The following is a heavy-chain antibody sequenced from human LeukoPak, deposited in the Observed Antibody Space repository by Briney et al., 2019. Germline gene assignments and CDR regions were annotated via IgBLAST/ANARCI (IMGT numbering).Heavy chain of an antibody. J-gene: IGHJ4*02. Sequence: SETLSLTCTVSGGSISSYYWSWIRQPAGKGLEWIGRIYTSGSTNYNPSPKSRVTMSVDTSKNQFSLKLSSVTAADTAVYHCAIGYCSSTSCYPPQFREYWGQGTLVTVSS. CDR3: AIGYCSSTSCYPPQFREY. CDR2: IYTSGST. CDR1: GGSISSYY. V-gene: IGHV4-4*07. D-gene: IGHD2-2*01.